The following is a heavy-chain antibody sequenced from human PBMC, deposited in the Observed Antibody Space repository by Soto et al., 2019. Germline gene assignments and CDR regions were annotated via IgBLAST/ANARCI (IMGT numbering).Heavy chain of an antibody. V-gene: IGHV4-59*08. CDR3: AKNWNWGSLVH. Sequence: SETLSLTCTVSGDSISTDYWGWIRQSPGKGLEWIGFIYYGGSTNYNPSLKSRVTIPVDTPKNQFSLKLSSVTAADTAVYYCAKNWNWGSLVHWGQGTLVTVSS. CDR2: IYYGGST. J-gene: IGHJ4*02. D-gene: IGHD7-27*01. CDR1: GDSISTDY.